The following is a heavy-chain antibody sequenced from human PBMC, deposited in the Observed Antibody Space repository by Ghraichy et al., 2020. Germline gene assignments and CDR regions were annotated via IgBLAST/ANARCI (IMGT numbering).Heavy chain of an antibody. J-gene: IGHJ4*02. V-gene: IGHV3-74*01. D-gene: IGHD6-13*01. CDR3: ARGPEWSSSWHDY. CDR1: GFTFSSYW. CDR2: INSDASST. Sequence: LTCAASGFTFSSYWMHWVRQAPGKGLVWVSRINSDASSTSYADSVKGRFTISRDNAKNTLYLQMNSLRAEDTAVYYCARGPEWSSSWHDYWGQGTLVTVSS.